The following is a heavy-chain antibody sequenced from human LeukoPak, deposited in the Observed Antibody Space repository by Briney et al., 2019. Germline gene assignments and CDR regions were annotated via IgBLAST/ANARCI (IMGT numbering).Heavy chain of an antibody. Sequence: SETLSLTCTVSGYSISSGYYWGWIRQPPGKGLEWIGSIYHSGSTYYNPSLKSRVTISVDTSKNQFSLKLSSVTAADTAVYYCAREITIFGVVIVWFDPWGQGTLVTVSS. CDR3: AREITIFGVVIVWFDP. CDR2: IYHSGST. D-gene: IGHD3-3*01. J-gene: IGHJ5*02. V-gene: IGHV4-38-2*02. CDR1: GYSISSGYY.